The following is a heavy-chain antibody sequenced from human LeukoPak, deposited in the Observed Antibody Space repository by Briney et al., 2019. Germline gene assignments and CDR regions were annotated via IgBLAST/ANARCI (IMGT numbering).Heavy chain of an antibody. Sequence: ASVKVSCKASGYTFTSYYMHWVRQAPGQGLEWMGIINPSGGSTSYAQKFQGRVTMTRDTSTSTVYMELSSLRSEDAAVCYCARDYYDSSVRTYYGMDVWGQGTTVTVSS. J-gene: IGHJ6*02. CDR1: GYTFTSYY. V-gene: IGHV1-46*01. CDR3: ARDYYDSSVRTYYGMDV. CDR2: INPSGGST. D-gene: IGHD3-22*01.